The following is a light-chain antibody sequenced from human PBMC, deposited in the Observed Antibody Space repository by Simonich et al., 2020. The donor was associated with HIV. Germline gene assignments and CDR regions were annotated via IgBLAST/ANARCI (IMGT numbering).Light chain of an antibody. CDR3: QQYNNWPPIT. CDR2: GAS. J-gene: IGKJ5*01. Sequence: EIVMTQSPATLSVSPGERATPSCRASQSVSSNLAWYQQKPSQAPRLLIYGASTRATGIPARFRGSGSGTEFTLTISSLQSEDFAVYYCQQYNNWPPITFGQGTRLEIK. CDR1: QSVSSN. V-gene: IGKV3-15*01.